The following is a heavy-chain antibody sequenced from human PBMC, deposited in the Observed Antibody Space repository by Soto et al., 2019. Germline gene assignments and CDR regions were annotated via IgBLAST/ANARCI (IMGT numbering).Heavy chain of an antibody. Sequence: SETLSLTCTVSGGTIRSSNYYWAWIRQPPGKGLEWIGSIDYSGSTNYNPSLKSRVTISVDTSKNQFSLKLSSVTAADTAVYYCARGLQYYYDSSGYYYPLDYWGQGTLVTVSS. J-gene: IGHJ4*02. V-gene: IGHV4-39*07. CDR1: GGTIRSSNYY. D-gene: IGHD3-22*01. CDR3: ARGLQYYYDSSGYYYPLDY. CDR2: IDYSGST.